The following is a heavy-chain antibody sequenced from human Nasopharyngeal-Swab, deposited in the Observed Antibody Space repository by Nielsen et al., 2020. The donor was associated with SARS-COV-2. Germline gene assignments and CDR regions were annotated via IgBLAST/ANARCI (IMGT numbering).Heavy chain of an antibody. D-gene: IGHD1/OR15-1a*01. J-gene: IGHJ4*02. CDR1: GSTFGDYG. CDR3: ARGFNNGPFDN. Sequence: GESLRISCAASGSTFGDYGMSWVRQDPGKGLQWVSGINRNGGSSGYADSVKGRFTISRGNARNSLYLQMNSLRAEDTALYYCARGFNNGPFDNWGQGTLVTVSS. CDR2: INRNGGSS. V-gene: IGHV3-20*04.